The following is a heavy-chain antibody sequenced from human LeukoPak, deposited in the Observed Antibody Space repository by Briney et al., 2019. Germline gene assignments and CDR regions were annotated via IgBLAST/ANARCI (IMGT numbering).Heavy chain of an antibody. J-gene: IGHJ4*02. Sequence: ETLPLTCAVYGGSFSGYYWSWIRQPPGKGLEWVSSISSSSSYIYYADSVKGRFTISRDNAKNSLYLQMNSLRAEDTAVYYCASLGGDGYNRYSYWGQGTLVTVSS. D-gene: IGHD5-24*01. CDR2: ISSSSSYI. CDR1: GGSFSGYY. V-gene: IGHV3-21*01. CDR3: ASLGGDGYNRYSY.